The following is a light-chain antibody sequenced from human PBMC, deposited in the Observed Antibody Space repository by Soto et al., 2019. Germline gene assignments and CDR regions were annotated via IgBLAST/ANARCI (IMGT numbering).Light chain of an antibody. Sequence: DIQMTQSPSTLSASVGDRVTITCRASQSISTWLAWYQQRPGKAPSLLISKASSLESGVPSRFSGSGSGTEFTLTTSSLQPDDFATYYCQQYNNYSWTFGQGTKVEI. CDR2: KAS. V-gene: IGKV1-5*03. J-gene: IGKJ1*01. CDR3: QQYNNYSWT. CDR1: QSISTW.